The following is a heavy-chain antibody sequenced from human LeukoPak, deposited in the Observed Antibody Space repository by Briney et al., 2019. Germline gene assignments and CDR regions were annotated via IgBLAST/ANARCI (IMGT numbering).Heavy chain of an antibody. V-gene: IGHV4-59*01. CDR1: GGSISSYY. J-gene: IGHJ4*02. CDR3: ARDRFLRRPEPADY. CDR2: IYYSGST. D-gene: IGHD1-14*01. Sequence: SETLSLTCTVSGGSISSYYWSWIWQPPGKGLEWIGYIYYSGSTNYNPSLKSRVTISVDTSKNQFSLKLSSVTAADTALYYCARDRFLRRPEPADYWGQGTLVTVSS.